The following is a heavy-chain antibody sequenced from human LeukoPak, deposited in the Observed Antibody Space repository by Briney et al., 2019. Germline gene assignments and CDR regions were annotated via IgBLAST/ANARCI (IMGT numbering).Heavy chain of an antibody. V-gene: IGHV4-34*01. CDR3: ARDIVATITDLPLDYGMDV. CDR1: GGSFSGYY. CDR2: INNSGST. D-gene: IGHD5-12*01. J-gene: IGHJ6*02. Sequence: PSETLSLTCDVYGGSFSGYYWTWIRQPPGKGLEWIGEINNSGSTNYNPSLKSRVTISINTSKNQFSLQLNSVTPEDTAVYYCARDIVATITDLPLDYGMDVWGQGTTVTVSS.